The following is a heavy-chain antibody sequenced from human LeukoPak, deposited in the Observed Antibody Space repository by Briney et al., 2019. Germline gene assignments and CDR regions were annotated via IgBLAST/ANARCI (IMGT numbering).Heavy chain of an antibody. Sequence: GGSLRLSCAASGFTFSSYSMNGVPQAPGKGLEWVSSISSISSYIYYADSVKGRFTIPRDNAKNSLYLQMNSLRAEDTAVYYCARGPYDILIYWGQGTLVTVSS. V-gene: IGHV3-21*01. J-gene: IGHJ4*02. CDR3: ARGPYDILIY. CDR2: ISSISSYI. D-gene: IGHD3-9*01. CDR1: GFTFSSYS.